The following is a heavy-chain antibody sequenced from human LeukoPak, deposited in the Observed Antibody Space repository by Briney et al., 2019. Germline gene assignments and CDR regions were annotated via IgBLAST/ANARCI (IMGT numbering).Heavy chain of an antibody. J-gene: IGHJ4*02. CDR2: IYYSGST. D-gene: IGHD6-19*01. CDR1: GGSISSGDYY. V-gene: IGHV4-30-4*01. CDR3: ARSYSSGWYWDY. Sequence: PSQTLSLTCTVSGGSISSGDYYWSWIRQPPGKGLEWIGYIYYSGSTYYNPSLKSRVTISVDTSKNQFSLKLSSVTAADTAVYYCARSYSSGWYWDYWGQGTLVTVSS.